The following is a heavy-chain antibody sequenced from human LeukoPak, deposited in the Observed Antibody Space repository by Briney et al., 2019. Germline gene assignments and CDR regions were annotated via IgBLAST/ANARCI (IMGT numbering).Heavy chain of an antibody. CDR2: FDPEDGET. Sequence: ASVKVSCKVSGYTLTELSMHWVRQAPGKGLEWMGGFDPEDGETIYAQKFQGRVTITRDTSASTAYMELSSLRSEDTAVYYCAREAGRELLLWFDYWGQGTLVTVSS. V-gene: IGHV1-24*01. D-gene: IGHD1-26*01. J-gene: IGHJ4*02. CDR3: AREAGRELLLWFDY. CDR1: GYTLTELS.